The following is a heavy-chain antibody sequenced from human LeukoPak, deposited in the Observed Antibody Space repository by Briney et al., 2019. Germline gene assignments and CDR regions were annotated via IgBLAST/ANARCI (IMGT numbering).Heavy chain of an antibody. J-gene: IGHJ3*02. V-gene: IGHV4-38-2*02. CDR2: INHSGST. CDR3: ARGHYRSSWYPGGAFDI. CDR1: GYSISSGYY. D-gene: IGHD6-13*01. Sequence: SETLSLTCTVSGYSISSGYYWGWIRQPPGKGLEWIGEINHSGSTNYNPSLKSRVTISVDTSKNQFSLKLSSVTAADTAVYYCARGHYRSSWYPGGAFDIWGQGTMVTVSS.